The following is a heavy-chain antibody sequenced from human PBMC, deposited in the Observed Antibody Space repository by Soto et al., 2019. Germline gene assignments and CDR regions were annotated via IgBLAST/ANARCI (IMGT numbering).Heavy chain of an antibody. D-gene: IGHD1-7*01. CDR3: AKRLRVYRLGRELANYFDP. CDR2: IYWDDDK. Sequence: QITLKESGPTLVRPTHTLTLTCTFSGFSLSTTGVGVGWIRQPPGKALEWLALIYWDDDKRYSPSLKIRLTMTEATAKNEMILTMTNMDPVDTATYDCAKRLRVYRLGRELANYFDPWGQGTLVTVSS. V-gene: IGHV2-5*02. J-gene: IGHJ5*02. CDR1: GFSLSTTGVG.